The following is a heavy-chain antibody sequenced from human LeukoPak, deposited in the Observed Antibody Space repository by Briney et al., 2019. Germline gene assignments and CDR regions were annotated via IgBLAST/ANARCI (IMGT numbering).Heavy chain of an antibody. D-gene: IGHD5-24*01. V-gene: IGHV3-49*04. CDR3: TRSRDGYPRAFDI. CDR2: IRSKAYGGTT. Sequence: GGSLRLSCAASGFTFSSYSMNWVRQAPGKGLEWVGFIRSKAYGGTTEYAASVKGRFTISRDDSKSIAYLQMNSLKTEDTAVYYCTRSRDGYPRAFDIWGQGTMVTVSS. J-gene: IGHJ3*02. CDR1: GFTFSSYS.